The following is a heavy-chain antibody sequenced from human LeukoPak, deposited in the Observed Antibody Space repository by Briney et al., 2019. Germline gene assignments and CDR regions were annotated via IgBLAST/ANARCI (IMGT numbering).Heavy chain of an antibody. CDR1: GGSISSYY. D-gene: IGHD3-22*01. V-gene: IGHV4-59*08. Sequence: SETLSLTCTVSGGSISSYYWSWIRQPPGKGLEWIGYIYYSGSTNYNPSLKSRVTISVDTSKSQFSLKLSSVTAADTAVYYCATNYYDSGSYWYFDLWGRGTLVTVSS. J-gene: IGHJ2*01. CDR3: ATNYYDSGSYWYFDL. CDR2: IYYSGST.